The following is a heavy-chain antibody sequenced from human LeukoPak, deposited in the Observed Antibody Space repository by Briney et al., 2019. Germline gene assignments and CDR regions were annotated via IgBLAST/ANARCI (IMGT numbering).Heavy chain of an antibody. Sequence: GGSLRLSCSASGFTFDDYGISWVRQAPGKGLEWVSNINWNGGSTGYADSVKGRFTISRDNAENSLYLQMNSLRAEDTAVYYCARGYCSGGYCYPDLPDYYYYMDVWGKGTTVTVSS. CDR2: INWNGGST. J-gene: IGHJ6*03. CDR1: GFTFDDYG. V-gene: IGHV3-20*04. CDR3: ARGYCSGGYCYPDLPDYYYYMDV. D-gene: IGHD2-15*01.